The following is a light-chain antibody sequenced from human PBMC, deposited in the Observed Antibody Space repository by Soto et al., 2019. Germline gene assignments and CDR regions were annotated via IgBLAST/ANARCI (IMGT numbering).Light chain of an antibody. CDR3: AAWDDSLRGVV. Sequence: QSVLTRPPSASGTPGQRVTISCSGSISNLGSNFVFWYQQLPGAAPKLLISRNDQRPSGVPDRFSGSKSGNSASLAISGLRSEDEADYHCAAWDDSLRGVVFGGGTQLTVL. J-gene: IGLJ3*02. CDR1: ISNLGSNF. CDR2: RND. V-gene: IGLV1-47*01.